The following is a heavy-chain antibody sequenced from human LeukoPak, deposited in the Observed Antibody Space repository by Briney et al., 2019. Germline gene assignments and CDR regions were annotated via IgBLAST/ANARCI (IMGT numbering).Heavy chain of an antibody. CDR3: ARVSILHYFDY. CDR1: GGPISSGGYY. Sequence: SQTLSLTCTVSGGPISSGGYYWSWIRQHPGKGLEWIGYIYYSGSTYYNPSLKSRVTISVDTSKNQFSLKLSSVTAADTAVYYCARVSILHYFDYWGQGTLVTVSS. D-gene: IGHD2-21*01. CDR2: IYYSGST. V-gene: IGHV4-31*03. J-gene: IGHJ4*02.